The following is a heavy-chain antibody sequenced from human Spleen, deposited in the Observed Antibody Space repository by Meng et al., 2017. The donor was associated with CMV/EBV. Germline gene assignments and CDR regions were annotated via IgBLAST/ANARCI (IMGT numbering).Heavy chain of an antibody. CDR1: EFTFSSYW. D-gene: IGHD1-26*01. J-gene: IGHJ4*02. CDR3: AREGIVGATFY. V-gene: IGHV3-7*01. CDR2: INQDGSEK. Sequence: GESLKISCAASEFTFSSYWMSWVRQAPGKGLEWVANINQDGSEKYYVDSVKGRFTISRDNAKNSLYLQMNSLRAEDTAVYYCAREGIVGATFYWGQGTLVTVSS.